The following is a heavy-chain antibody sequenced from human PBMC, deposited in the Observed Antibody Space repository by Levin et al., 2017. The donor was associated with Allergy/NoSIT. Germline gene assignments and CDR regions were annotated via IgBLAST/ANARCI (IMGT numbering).Heavy chain of an antibody. D-gene: IGHD6-19*01. J-gene: IGHJ6*02. Sequence: GESLKISCAASGFTFSSYSMNWVRQAPGKGLEGVSYISSSGSTIYYADSLKGRFTISRDNGKNSLYLQMNSLRAEDTAVYYCASQYNSGWSQYYYYGMDVWGQGTTVTVSS. CDR2: ISSSGSTI. CDR3: ASQYNSGWSQYYYYGMDV. CDR1: GFTFSSYS. V-gene: IGHV3-48*01.